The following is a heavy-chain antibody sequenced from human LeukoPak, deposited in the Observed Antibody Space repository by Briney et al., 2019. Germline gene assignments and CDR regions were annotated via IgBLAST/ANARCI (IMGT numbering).Heavy chain of an antibody. CDR2: ISSSSSYI. J-gene: IGHJ4*02. D-gene: IGHD6-19*01. Sequence: GGSLRLSCAASGFTFSSYWMSWGRQAPGKGLEWVSSISSSSSYIYYADSVKGRFTISRDNAKNSLYLQMNSLRAEDTAVYYCARVHIAVAGPYVDYWGQGTLVTVSS. V-gene: IGHV3-21*01. CDR3: ARVHIAVAGPYVDY. CDR1: GFTFSSYW.